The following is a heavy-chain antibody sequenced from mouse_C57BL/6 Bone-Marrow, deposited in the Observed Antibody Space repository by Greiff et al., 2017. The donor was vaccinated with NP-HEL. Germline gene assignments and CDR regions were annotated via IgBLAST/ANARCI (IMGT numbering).Heavy chain of an antibody. Sequence: EVKLVESGPGLVKPSQSLSLTCSVTGYSITSGYYWNWIRQFPGNKLEWMGYISYDGSNNYNPSLKNRISITRDTSKNQFFLKLNSVTTEDTATYYCASETDYGSSRDWFAYWGQGTLVTVSA. V-gene: IGHV3-6*01. CDR2: ISYDGSN. CDR1: GYSITSGYY. D-gene: IGHD1-1*01. J-gene: IGHJ3*01. CDR3: ASETDYGSSRDWFAY.